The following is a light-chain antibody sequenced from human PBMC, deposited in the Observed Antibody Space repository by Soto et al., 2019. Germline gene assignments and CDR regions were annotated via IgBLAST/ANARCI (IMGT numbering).Light chain of an antibody. CDR2: DAS. CDR1: QSVGTY. J-gene: IGKJ5*01. Sequence: EFVLTQSPATLSLSPGERATLSCRASQSVGTYLVWYQQKPGQAPRLLIYDASKRATGIPARFSGSGFGTDFTLTICMLEPEDFAVYFCQQRNDWPITFGQGTRLEIK. CDR3: QQRNDWPIT. V-gene: IGKV3-11*01.